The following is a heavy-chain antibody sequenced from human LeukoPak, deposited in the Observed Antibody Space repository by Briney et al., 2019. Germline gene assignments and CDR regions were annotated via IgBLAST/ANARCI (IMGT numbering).Heavy chain of an antibody. CDR2: ISSSARST. CDR3: ARRDSSDWYSLDY. D-gene: IGHD6-19*01. J-gene: IGHJ4*02. Sequence: GGSLRLSCAASGFTFRSYAMSWVRQAPGKGLEWVSSISSSARSTYYADSLKGRFTISRDNSKDTLSPQMTSLRPEDTAIYYCARRDSSDWYSLDYWGQGTLVTVSS. V-gene: IGHV3-23*01. CDR1: GFTFRSYA.